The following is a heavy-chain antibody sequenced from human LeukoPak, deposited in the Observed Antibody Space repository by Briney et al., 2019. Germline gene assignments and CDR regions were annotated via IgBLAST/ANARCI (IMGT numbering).Heavy chain of an antibody. Sequence: KASETLSLTCTVSGGSISSSSYYWGWIRQPPGQGLEWIGSIYYSGSTYYNPSLKSRVTISVDTSKNQFSLKLSSVTAADTAVYYCARGVKYYYDSSGYYSNFDYWGQGTLVTVSS. V-gene: IGHV4-39*01. CDR3: ARGVKYYYDSSGYYSNFDY. D-gene: IGHD3-22*01. CDR1: GGSISSSSYY. CDR2: IYYSGST. J-gene: IGHJ4*02.